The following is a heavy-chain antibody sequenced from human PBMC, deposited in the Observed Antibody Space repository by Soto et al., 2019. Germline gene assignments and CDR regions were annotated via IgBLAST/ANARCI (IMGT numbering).Heavy chain of an antibody. Sequence: SETLSLTCTVSGGSISSSSYYWGWIRQPPGKGLEWIGSIYYSGSTYYNPSLKSRVTISVDTSKNQFSLKLSSVTAADTAVYYCARHERYFDPEYYYYYGMDAWGQGTTVTVSS. J-gene: IGHJ6*02. CDR1: GGSISSSSYY. CDR3: ARHERYFDPEYYYYYGMDA. CDR2: IYYSGST. D-gene: IGHD3-9*01. V-gene: IGHV4-39*01.